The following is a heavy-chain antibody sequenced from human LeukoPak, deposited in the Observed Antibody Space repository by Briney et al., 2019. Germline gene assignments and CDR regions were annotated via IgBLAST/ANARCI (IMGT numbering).Heavy chain of an antibody. J-gene: IGHJ5*02. Sequence: ASVKVSCKASGYTFTSYDVNWVRQATGQGPEWIGCMNPSTGNTGYAQKFQGRVTMTRNTSISTAYMELSSLRSEDTAVYYCARGRDFWSGTKNCFDPWGQGTLVTVSS. CDR1: GYTFTSYD. D-gene: IGHD3-3*01. CDR2: MNPSTGNT. CDR3: ARGRDFWSGTKNCFDP. V-gene: IGHV1-8*01.